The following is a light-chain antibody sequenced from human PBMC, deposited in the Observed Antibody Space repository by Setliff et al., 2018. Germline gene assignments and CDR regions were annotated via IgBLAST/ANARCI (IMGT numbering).Light chain of an antibody. CDR1: SSDD. CDR2: EVS. J-gene: IGLJ1*01. V-gene: IGLV2-8*01. Sequence: QSALAQTPPASGSPGQSVTISCTGTSSDDVSWYQQHPGKAPQLIIFEVSRRPSGVPDRFSGSKSGRTASLTVSGLQADDEADYYCSAYVGNYHYVFGTGTKGTV. CDR3: SAYVGNYHYV.